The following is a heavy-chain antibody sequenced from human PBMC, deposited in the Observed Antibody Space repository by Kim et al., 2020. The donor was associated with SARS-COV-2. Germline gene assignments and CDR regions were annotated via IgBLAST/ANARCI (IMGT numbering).Heavy chain of an antibody. Sequence: GGSLRLSCAASGFAFSSYAMSWVRQAPGKGLEWVSAISGSGGTTYYPDSVKGRFSISRDNSKNTLYMQMNSLRAEDTAVYYRAKDQYDSSGPRYDYWGQG. J-gene: IGHJ4*02. D-gene: IGHD3-22*01. CDR1: GFAFSSYA. CDR3: AKDQYDSSGPRYDY. V-gene: IGHV3-23*01. CDR2: ISGSGGTT.